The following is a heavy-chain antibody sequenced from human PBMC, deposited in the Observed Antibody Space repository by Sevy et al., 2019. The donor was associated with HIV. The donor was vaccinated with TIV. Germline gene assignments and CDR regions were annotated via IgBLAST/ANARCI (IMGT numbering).Heavy chain of an antibody. V-gene: IGHV4-34*01. CDR1: GGSFSGYY. CDR2: INHSGST. CDR3: ARGRGDMVAAAGNRLGYYYYGMDV. J-gene: IGHJ6*02. Sequence: SETVSLTCAVYGGSFSGYYWSWIRQPPGKGLEWIGEINHSGSTNYNPSLKSRVTISVDTSKNQFSLKLSSVTAADTAVYYCARGRGDMVAAAGNRLGYYYYGMDVWGQGTTVTVSS. D-gene: IGHD6-13*01.